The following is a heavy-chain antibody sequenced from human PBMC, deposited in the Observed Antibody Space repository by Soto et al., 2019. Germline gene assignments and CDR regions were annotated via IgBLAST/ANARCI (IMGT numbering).Heavy chain of an antibody. Sequence: PGGSLRLSCAASGFTFSSYGMHWVRQAPGKGLEWVAVIWYDGSNKYYADSVKGRFTISRDNSKNTLYLQMNSLRAEDTAVYYCARDGGDEGVYSSSWHYYFDYWGQGTLVTVSS. J-gene: IGHJ4*02. V-gene: IGHV3-33*01. D-gene: IGHD6-13*01. CDR1: GFTFSSYG. CDR3: ARDGGDEGVYSSSWHYYFDY. CDR2: IWYDGSNK.